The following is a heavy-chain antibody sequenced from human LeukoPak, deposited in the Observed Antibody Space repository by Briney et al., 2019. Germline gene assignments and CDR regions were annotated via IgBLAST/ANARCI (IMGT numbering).Heavy chain of an antibody. CDR1: GFTFSDYY. CDR2: ISSSGSTI. D-gene: IGHD2-2*01. Sequence: PGGSLRLSCAASGFTFSDYYMSWIRQAPGKGLEWVSYISSSGSTIYYADSVKGRFTISRDNAKNSLYLQMNSLRAEDTAVYYCARDPEYQLLYYFDYWGQGTLVTVSS. V-gene: IGHV3-11*01. CDR3: ARDPEYQLLYYFDY. J-gene: IGHJ4*02.